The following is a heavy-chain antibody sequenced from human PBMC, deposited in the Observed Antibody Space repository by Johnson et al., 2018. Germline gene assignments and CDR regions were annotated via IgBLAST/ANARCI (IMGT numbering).Heavy chain of an antibody. CDR1: GGTFSTYT. CDR2: IIPILGIA. V-gene: IGHV1-69*09. J-gene: IGHJ6*02. Sequence: QVQLVESGAEVKKPGSSVKVSCKASGGTFSTYTINWVRQAPGQGLEWMGRIIPILGIANYAQKFQGRVKITADKSTSTAYMELNRLTSEDTAVYFCARTLVVLTPYCMDVWGQGTTVIISS. D-gene: IGHD2-21*01. CDR3: ARTLVVLTPYCMDV.